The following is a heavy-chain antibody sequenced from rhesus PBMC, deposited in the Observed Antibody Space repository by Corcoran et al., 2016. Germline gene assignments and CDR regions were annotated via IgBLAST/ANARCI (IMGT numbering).Heavy chain of an antibody. CDR1: GGSISSNY. D-gene: IGHD6-43*01. CDR3: ARARPYSSSHFDY. J-gene: IGHJ4*01. V-gene: IGHV4-147*01. CDR2: IYGSSGST. Sequence: QVQLQESGPGLVQPSETLSLTCAVSGGSISSNYWSWIRPPPGQGLSWIGRIYGSSGSTSYNPSLTSRVTISTDTSKNQFSLKLSSVTAADTAVYYCARARPYSSSHFDYWGQGVLVTVSS.